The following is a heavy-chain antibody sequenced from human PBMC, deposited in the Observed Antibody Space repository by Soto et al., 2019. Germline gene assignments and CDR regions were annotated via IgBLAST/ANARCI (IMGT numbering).Heavy chain of an antibody. CDR3: AKQGVNIVGPTSTH. CDR1: GFTFSSYA. J-gene: IGHJ4*02. CDR2: ISGSVDST. V-gene: IGHV3-23*01. Sequence: EVQLLESGGGLVQPGGSLRLSCAASGFTFSSYAMSWVRQAPGKGLEWGSSISGSVDSTYYADSIKGRFTISRDNSNNTVYLQMNCLRAEDTAVYYCAKQGVNIVGPTSTHWGQGTLVTVSS. D-gene: IGHD5-12*01.